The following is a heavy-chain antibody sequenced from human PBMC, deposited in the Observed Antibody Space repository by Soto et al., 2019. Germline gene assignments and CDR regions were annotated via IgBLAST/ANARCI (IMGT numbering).Heavy chain of an antibody. CDR1: GGTFSSYA. J-gene: IGHJ4*02. D-gene: IGHD3-16*01. Sequence: SVKVSCKASGGTFSSYAISWVRQAPGQGLEWMGGIIPIFGTANYAQKFQGRVTITADESTSTAYMELSSLRSEDTAVYYCARDHRRRDGHNYEEFDYWGQGTLVTVSS. V-gene: IGHV1-69*13. CDR2: IIPIFGTA. CDR3: ARDHRRRDGHNYEEFDY.